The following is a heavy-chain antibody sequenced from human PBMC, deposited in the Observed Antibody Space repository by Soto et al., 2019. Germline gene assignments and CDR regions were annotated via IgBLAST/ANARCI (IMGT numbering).Heavy chain of an antibody. J-gene: IGHJ4*02. V-gene: IGHV4-61*01. D-gene: IGHD3-16*01. CDR2: IYSRGDT. CDR1: GGSVSSGSYY. Sequence: PSETLSLTCTVSGGSVSSGSYYWSWIRQPPGKGLEWIGYIYSRGDTKYNPSLKTRVTVSIDTSKNQFSVNLTSMTPADTAVYYFARGVGVLVPGGGGLQFDYWGQGSLVTVSS. CDR3: ARGVGVLVPGGGGLQFDY.